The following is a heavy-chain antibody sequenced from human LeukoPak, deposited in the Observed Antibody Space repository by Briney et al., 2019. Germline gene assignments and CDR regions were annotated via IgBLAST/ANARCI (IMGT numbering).Heavy chain of an antibody. CDR2: ISYDGSNK. CDR3: AKEAGDGWSYFDF. J-gene: IGHJ4*02. CDR1: GFTFSNYG. Sequence: PGRSLRLSCAASGFTFSNYGMHWVRQAPGKGLEWVAVISYDGSNKYYTDSVKGRFTISRDNSKNTLYLQLISLRGEDTAVYHCAKEAGDGWSYFDFWGQGTLVTVSS. D-gene: IGHD6-19*01. V-gene: IGHV3-30*18.